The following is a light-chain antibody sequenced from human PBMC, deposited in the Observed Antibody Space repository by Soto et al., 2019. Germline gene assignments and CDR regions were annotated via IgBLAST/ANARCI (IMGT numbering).Light chain of an antibody. V-gene: IGKV3-20*01. CDR1: QSVSSSY. CDR3: QQYGSASFT. Sequence: EIVLTQSPGTLSLSPGERATLSCRASQSVSSSYLAWYQQKSGQAPRLLIYGASSRATGIPDRFSGSGSGTDFTLTISILEPEDFAVYYCQQYGSASFTFGPGTKVEIK. CDR2: GAS. J-gene: IGKJ3*01.